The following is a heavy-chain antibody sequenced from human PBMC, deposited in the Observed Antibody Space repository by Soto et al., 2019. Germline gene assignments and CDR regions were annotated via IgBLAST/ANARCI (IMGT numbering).Heavy chain of an antibody. D-gene: IGHD3-3*02. CDR3: SRDGQYYHFWSGYQHEGPCGREV. J-gene: IGHJ6*02. CDR2: IYTSGGT. Sequence: SETLSLTCTVYGGSISGYYWSWIRQAPGKGLEWIGRIYTSGGTNYNSSLKSRVTMSVDTSKNQFSLKLSSVTAADTAVYYCSRDGQYYHFWSGYQHEGPCGREVWCQRTTVT. CDR1: GGSISGYY. V-gene: IGHV4-4*07.